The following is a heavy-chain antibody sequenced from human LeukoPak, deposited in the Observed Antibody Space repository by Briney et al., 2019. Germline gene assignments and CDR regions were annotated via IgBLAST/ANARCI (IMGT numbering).Heavy chain of an antibody. CDR3: AKDRLRYFEWFREDAFDI. J-gene: IGHJ3*02. D-gene: IGHD3-9*01. Sequence: GGSLRLSCAASGVTLSSFAMSWARQAPGKGLEWVSGISSSGSGDNTYYADSVKGRFTISRDSSKNTLFLHMNTLRAEDTAVYYCAKDRLRYFEWFREDAFDIWGQGTMVTVSS. V-gene: IGHV3-23*01. CDR2: ISSSGSGDNT. CDR1: GVTLSSFA.